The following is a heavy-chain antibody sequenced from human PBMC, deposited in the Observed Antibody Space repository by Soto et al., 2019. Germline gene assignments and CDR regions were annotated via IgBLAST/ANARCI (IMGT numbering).Heavy chain of an antibody. CDR2: IYPGDSDT. D-gene: IGHD6-6*01. Sequence: LGESLKISCKGSGYSFTTYWIGWVRQMPGKGLEWMGIIYPGDSDTRYSPSFQGQVTISADKSISTACLQWSSLKASDTAMYYCARGHRQLSYNWFDPWGQGTLVTVSS. CDR1: GYSFTTYW. CDR3: ARGHRQLSYNWFDP. J-gene: IGHJ5*02. V-gene: IGHV5-51*01.